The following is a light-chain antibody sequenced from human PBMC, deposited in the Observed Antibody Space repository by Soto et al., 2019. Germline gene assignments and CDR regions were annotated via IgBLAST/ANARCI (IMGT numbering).Light chain of an antibody. CDR1: QRVSSSS. J-gene: IGKJ1*01. CDR2: DAS. V-gene: IGKV3-20*01. CDR3: QVYGRSPWT. Sequence: DIVLTQSPGTLSLSPGERATLSCRASQRVSSSSLAWYQHKPGQAPSLLIYDASSRATGVPNRFSGSGSGTDFTLTISRLEPEDFAVYYCQVYGRSPWTFGQGTKVEVK.